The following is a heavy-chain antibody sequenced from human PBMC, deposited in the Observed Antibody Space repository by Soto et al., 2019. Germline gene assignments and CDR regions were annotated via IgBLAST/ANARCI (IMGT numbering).Heavy chain of an antibody. CDR1: GFTFSSYG. CDR3: ARESLSYYDSSGYPDAFDI. Sequence: GGSLRLSCAASGFTFSSYGMHWVRQAPGKGLEWVAVIWYDGSNKYYADSVKGRFTISRDNSKNTLYLQMNSLRAEDTAVYYCARESLSYYDSSGYPDAFDIWGQGTMVTVSS. D-gene: IGHD3-22*01. V-gene: IGHV3-33*01. CDR2: IWYDGSNK. J-gene: IGHJ3*02.